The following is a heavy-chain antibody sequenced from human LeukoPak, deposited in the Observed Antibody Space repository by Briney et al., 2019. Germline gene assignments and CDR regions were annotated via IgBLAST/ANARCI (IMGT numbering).Heavy chain of an antibody. V-gene: IGHV7-4-1*02. J-gene: IGHJ4*02. CDR1: GYTFTSYA. CDR3: AREDHYYDSSGYRAPFDY. Sequence: ASVKVSCKASGYTFTSYAMNWVRQAPGQGLEWMGWINTNTGNPTYAQGFTGRFVFSLDTSVSTAYLQISSLKAEGTAVYYCAREDHYYDSSGYRAPFDYWGQGTLVTVSS. D-gene: IGHD3-22*01. CDR2: INTNTGNP.